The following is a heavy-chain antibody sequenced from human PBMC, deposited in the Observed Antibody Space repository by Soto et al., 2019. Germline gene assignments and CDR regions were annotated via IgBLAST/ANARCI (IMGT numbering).Heavy chain of an antibody. CDR1: GYTFTGYY. CDR2: IIPNSGGT. Sequence: QVPLVQSGAEVKKPGASVKVSCKASGYTFTGYYMHWVRQAPGQGLEWMGWIIPNSGGTNYAQKFQGRVTMTRDTSISTAYMELSRLRSDDTAVYYCARDWGTMVRGGLGAFDIWGQGTMVTVSS. CDR3: ARDWGTMVRGGLGAFDI. J-gene: IGHJ3*02. D-gene: IGHD3-10*01. V-gene: IGHV1-2*02.